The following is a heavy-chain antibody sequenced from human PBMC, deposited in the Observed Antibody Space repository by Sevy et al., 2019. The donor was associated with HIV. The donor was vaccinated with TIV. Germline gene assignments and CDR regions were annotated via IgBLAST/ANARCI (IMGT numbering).Heavy chain of an antibody. Sequence: GGSLRLSCAASGFTFSSYEMNWVRQAPGKGLEWVSYISSSGSTIYYADSMKGRFTISRDNAKNSLYLQMNSLRAEDTAVYYCARTPMGIAVGWGQGTMVTVSS. CDR3: ARTPMGIAVG. J-gene: IGHJ3*01. CDR2: ISSSGSTI. V-gene: IGHV3-48*03. D-gene: IGHD6-19*01. CDR1: GFTFSSYE.